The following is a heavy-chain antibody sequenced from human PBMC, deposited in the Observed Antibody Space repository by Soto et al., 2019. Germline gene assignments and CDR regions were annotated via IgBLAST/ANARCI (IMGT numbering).Heavy chain of an antibody. V-gene: IGHV3-30*18. Sequence: QVQLVESGGGVVLPGRSLRLSCAASGFTFSSFGMHWVRQPPGKGLEWVAVISYDGSETDYADSVKGRFTISRDNSQNTVFLEMGSLRPEDTAVYYCANDPSRNWFGHLRGWGQGTQVTVSS. CDR1: GFTFSSFG. CDR3: ANDPSRNWFGHLRG. J-gene: IGHJ4*02. D-gene: IGHD3-10*01. CDR2: ISYDGSET.